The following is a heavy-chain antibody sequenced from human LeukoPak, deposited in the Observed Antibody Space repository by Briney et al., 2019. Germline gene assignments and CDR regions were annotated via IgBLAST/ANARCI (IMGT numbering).Heavy chain of an antibody. Sequence: PSETLSLTCTVSGGSISSSSYYWGWIRQPPGKGLEWIGSIYYSGSTYYNPSLKSRVTISVDTSKNQFSLKLSSVTAADTAVYYCARVPLWFGEFWAPDYWGQGTLVTVSS. CDR1: GGSISSSSYY. CDR3: ARVPLWFGEFWAPDY. CDR2: IYYSGST. V-gene: IGHV4-39*07. D-gene: IGHD3-10*01. J-gene: IGHJ4*02.